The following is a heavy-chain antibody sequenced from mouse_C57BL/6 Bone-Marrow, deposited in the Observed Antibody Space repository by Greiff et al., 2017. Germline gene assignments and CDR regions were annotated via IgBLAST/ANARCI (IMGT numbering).Heavy chain of an antibody. Sequence: VQLQQPGAELVKPGASVKLSCKASGYTFTSYWMHWVKQRPGRGLEWIGRIDPNSGGTKYNEKFKSKATLTVDKPSSTAYMQLSSLTSEDSAVXYGARHYYGSSYEWFAYWGQGTLLTVSA. V-gene: IGHV1-72*01. CDR1: GYTFTSYW. D-gene: IGHD1-1*01. CDR3: ARHYYGSSYEWFAY. J-gene: IGHJ3*01. CDR2: IDPNSGGT.